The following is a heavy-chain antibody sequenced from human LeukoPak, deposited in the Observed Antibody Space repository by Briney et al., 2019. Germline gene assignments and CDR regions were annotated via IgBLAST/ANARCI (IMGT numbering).Heavy chain of an antibody. Sequence: GASVKVSCKASGYTFTSYYMHWVRQAPGQGLEWMGIINPSGGSTSYAQKFQGRVTMTRDTSTSTVYMELSSLRSEDTAVYYCVRGWHAETTVVTPYNYWGQGTRVTVSS. D-gene: IGHD4-23*01. CDR2: INPSGGST. J-gene: IGHJ4*02. CDR1: GYTFTSYY. CDR3: VRGWHAETTVVTPYNY. V-gene: IGHV1-46*01.